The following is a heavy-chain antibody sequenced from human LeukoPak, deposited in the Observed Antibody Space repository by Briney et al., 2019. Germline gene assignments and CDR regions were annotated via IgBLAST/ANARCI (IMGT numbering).Heavy chain of an antibody. CDR3: ARGLANGYQLREYFDY. V-gene: IGHV5-51*01. CDR2: IYPGDSDT. D-gene: IGHD5-24*01. J-gene: IGHJ4*02. CDR1: GYSFSTYW. Sequence: GESLKISCKGSGYSFSTYWIGWVRQMPGKGLEWMGIIYPGDSDTKYSPSFQGQVTISADKSISTAYLQWSSLKASDTAMYYCARGLANGYQLREYFDYWGQGTLVTVSS.